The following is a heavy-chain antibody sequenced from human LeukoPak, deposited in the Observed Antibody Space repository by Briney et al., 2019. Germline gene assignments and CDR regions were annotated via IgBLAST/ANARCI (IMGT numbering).Heavy chain of an antibody. CDR2: INHSGST. J-gene: IGHJ6*03. CDR3: ARAQWEQQYYYYYYMDV. V-gene: IGHV4-34*01. CDR1: GGSFSGYY. D-gene: IGHD1-26*01. Sequence: PSETLSLTCAVYGGSFSGYYWSWIRQPPGKGLEWIGEINHSGSTNYNPSLKSRVTISVDTSKNQFSLKLSSATAADTAVYYCARAQWEQQYYYYYYMDVWGKGTTVTVSS.